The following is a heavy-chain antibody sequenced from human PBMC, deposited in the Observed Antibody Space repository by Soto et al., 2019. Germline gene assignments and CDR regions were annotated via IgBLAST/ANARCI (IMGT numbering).Heavy chain of an antibody. Sequence: QVQLVESGGGVVQPGTSLRLSCAASGFTFSNYAMYWVRQAPGKGLEWVAAIWYDGSNQYYAGSVKGRFTISRDKSKNTLYLQMSSLRVEDTGVYYCARDRTDTAMIIIDYWGHGNLVTVSS. J-gene: IGHJ4*01. CDR1: GFTFSNYA. CDR3: ARDRTDTAMIIIDY. V-gene: IGHV3-33*01. D-gene: IGHD5-18*01. CDR2: IWYDGSNQ.